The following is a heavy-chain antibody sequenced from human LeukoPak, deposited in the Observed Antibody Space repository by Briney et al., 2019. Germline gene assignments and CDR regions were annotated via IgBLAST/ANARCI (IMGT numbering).Heavy chain of an antibody. CDR3: ARVGSGSWFLDS. J-gene: IGHJ5*01. V-gene: IGHV1-46*04. Sequence: ASGKVSCKASGYTFTNYYMHWVRQSPGQGLEWVGRINSCGGSTRYEKKLTARVTMTRDPSTSPLYMELSSLRSEDTAVHYCARVGSGSWFLDSWGQGTLVTVSS. D-gene: IGHD6-13*01. CDR2: INSCGGST. CDR1: GYTFTNYY.